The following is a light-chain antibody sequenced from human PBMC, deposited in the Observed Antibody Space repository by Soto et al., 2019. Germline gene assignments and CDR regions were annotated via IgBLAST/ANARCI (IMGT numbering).Light chain of an antibody. V-gene: IGLV2-8*01. CDR1: SSDVGAYNY. CDR3: SSYVRNNNLV. Sequence: QSALTQPPSASGSPGQSVTISCTGTSSDVGAYNYVSWYQQHPGKAPKLMIYEVNKRPSGVPDRFSGSKSGNTASLTVSGLQAEDEADYYCSSYVRNNNLVFGGGTKVTVL. CDR2: EVN. J-gene: IGLJ2*01.